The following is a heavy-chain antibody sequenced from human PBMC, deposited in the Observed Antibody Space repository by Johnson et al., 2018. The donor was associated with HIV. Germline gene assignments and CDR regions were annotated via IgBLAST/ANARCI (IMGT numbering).Heavy chain of an antibody. J-gene: IGHJ3*02. Sequence: VQLVESGGGLVQPGGSLRLSCAASGFTFDDYAMHWVRQAPGKGLEWVSLISWDGGSTYYADSVKGRFTISRDNSKNTLYLQMNSLRAEATAVYYCARASGEWDAFDIWGQGTVVTVSS. CDR2: ISWDGGST. CDR1: GFTFDDYA. CDR3: ARASGEWDAFDI. V-gene: IGHV3-43D*04. D-gene: IGHD3-10*01.